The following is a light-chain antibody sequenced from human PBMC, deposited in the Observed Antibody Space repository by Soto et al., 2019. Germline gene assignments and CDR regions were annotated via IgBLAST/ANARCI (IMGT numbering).Light chain of an antibody. CDR1: QGIGNA. CDR3: LQHYDYSWT. J-gene: IGKJ1*01. Sequence: DIQMTQSPPSLSASVGYRVTITCRASQGIGNALGWYQQKPGKAPKRLIYAASSLQSGVPSRFSGSGSGTEFTLTISSLQPEDFATYYCLQHYDYSWTFGQGTKVDIK. CDR2: AAS. V-gene: IGKV1-17*01.